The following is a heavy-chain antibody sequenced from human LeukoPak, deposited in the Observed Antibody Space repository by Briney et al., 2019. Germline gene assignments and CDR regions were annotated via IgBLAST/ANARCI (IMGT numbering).Heavy chain of an antibody. D-gene: IGHD4-17*01. CDR3: ARLNDYGYYFDY. CDR1: GGSISSYY. Sequence: PSETLSLTCTVSGGSISSYYWSWIRQPPGKGLEWIGYIYYSGSTNYNPSLKSRVTISVDTSKNQFSLKLSSVTAADTAVYYCARLNDYGYYFDYWGQGTLVTVSS. V-gene: IGHV4-59*08. J-gene: IGHJ4*02. CDR2: IYYSGST.